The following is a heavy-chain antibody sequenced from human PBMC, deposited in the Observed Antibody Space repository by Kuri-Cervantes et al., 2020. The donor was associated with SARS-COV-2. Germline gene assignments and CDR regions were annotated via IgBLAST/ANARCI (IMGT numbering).Heavy chain of an antibody. CDR2: IYYSGST. D-gene: IGHD6-19*01. J-gene: IGHJ4*02. Sequence: SETLSLTCTVSGGSISSGDYYWSWIRQPPGKGLEWIGYIYYSGSTYYNPSHKSRVTISVDTSKNQFSLKLSSVTAADTAVYYCARQGDGGFRAVAGTTEWGYWGQGTLVTVSS. CDR1: GGSISSGDYY. V-gene: IGHV4-30-4*08. CDR3: ARQGDGGFRAVAGTTEWGY.